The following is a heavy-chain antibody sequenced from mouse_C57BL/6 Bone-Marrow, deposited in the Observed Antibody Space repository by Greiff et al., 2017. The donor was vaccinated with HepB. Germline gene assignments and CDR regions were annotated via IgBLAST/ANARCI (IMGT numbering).Heavy chain of an antibody. Sequence: EVKLMESGPELVKPGASVKISCKASGYSFTDYNMNWVKQSNGKSLEWIGVINPNYGTTSYNQKFKGKATLTVDQSSSTAYMQLNSLTSEDSAVYYCARLDLLYCYYAMDYWGQGTSGTVSS. V-gene: IGHV1-39*01. CDR3: ARLDLLYCYYAMDY. J-gene: IGHJ4*01. CDR1: GYSFTDYN. D-gene: IGHD2-1*01. CDR2: INPNYGTT.